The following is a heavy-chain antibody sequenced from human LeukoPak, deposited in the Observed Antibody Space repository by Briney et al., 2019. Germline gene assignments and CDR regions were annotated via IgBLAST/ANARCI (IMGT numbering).Heavy chain of an antibody. V-gene: IGHV4-34*01. D-gene: IGHD5-18*01. CDR3: ARGNNGVGYSYGFGNYFDY. J-gene: IGHJ4*02. Sequence: SETLSLTCAVYGGSFSGYYWSWIRQPPGKGLEWIGEINHSGSTNYNPSLKSRVTISVDTSKNQFSLKLSSVTAADTAVYYCARGNNGVGYSYGFGNYFDYWGQGTLVTVSS. CDR1: GGSFSGYY. CDR2: INHSGST.